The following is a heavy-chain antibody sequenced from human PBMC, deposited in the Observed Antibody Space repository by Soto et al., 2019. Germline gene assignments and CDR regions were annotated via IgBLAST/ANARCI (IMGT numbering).Heavy chain of an antibody. CDR2: VSYTGIT. CDR1: GGSIRSSY. D-gene: IGHD1-1*01. CDR3: ARHSNEYRKSLDY. Sequence: SETLSLTCTVSGGSIRSSYCSWIRKPPGKGLEWTGYVSYTGITDYNPSLKSRVTISMDTSKNQFSLKLSSVTAADMAVYYCARHSNEYRKSLDYWGQGTLVTVS. V-gene: IGHV4-59*08. J-gene: IGHJ4*02.